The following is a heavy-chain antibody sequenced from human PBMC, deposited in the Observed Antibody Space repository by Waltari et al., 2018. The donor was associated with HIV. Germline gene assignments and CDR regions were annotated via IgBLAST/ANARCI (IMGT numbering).Heavy chain of an antibody. CDR2: ISSSSIYI. CDR3: ARQDSSGGNYYYGMDV. V-gene: IGHV3-21*01. Sequence: EVQLVESGGGLVKPGGSLRLSCAASGFTFSSYCMTWACQAPGKGLEWFSSISSSSIYIAYADSVRGRCTSSRDNAKNSLYLQMNSLRAEDTAVYYCARQDSSGGNYYYGMDVWGQGTTVTVS. D-gene: IGHD3-22*01. J-gene: IGHJ6*02. CDR1: GFTFSSYC.